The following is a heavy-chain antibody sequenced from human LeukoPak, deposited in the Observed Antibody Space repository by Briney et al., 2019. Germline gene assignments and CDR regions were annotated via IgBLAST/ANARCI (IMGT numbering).Heavy chain of an antibody. D-gene: IGHD2-21*02. J-gene: IGHJ3*02. CDR2: IIPIFGTT. Sequence: PVASVKVSCKASGGTFSSYSISWVRQAPGQGLEWMGGIIPIFGTTDYAQKFQGRVTITADKSTKTTYMELSSLRSEDTAVYYCARTVVVTAEHAFDIWGQGTKVTVSS. CDR3: ARTVVVTAEHAFDI. V-gene: IGHV1-69*06. CDR1: GGTFSSYS.